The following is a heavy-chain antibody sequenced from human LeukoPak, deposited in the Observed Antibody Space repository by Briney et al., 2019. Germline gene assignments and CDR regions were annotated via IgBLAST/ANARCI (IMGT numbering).Heavy chain of an antibody. Sequence: GGSLRLSCAASGFTFDDYGMSWVRQAPGKGLEWASGINWNGGSTGYADSVKGRFTISRDNAKNSLYLQMNSLRAEDTALYYCARGNSGYYRNTKFDYWGQGTLVTVSS. J-gene: IGHJ4*02. V-gene: IGHV3-20*04. CDR3: ARGNSGYYRNTKFDY. CDR1: GFTFDDYG. CDR2: INWNGGST. D-gene: IGHD3-22*01.